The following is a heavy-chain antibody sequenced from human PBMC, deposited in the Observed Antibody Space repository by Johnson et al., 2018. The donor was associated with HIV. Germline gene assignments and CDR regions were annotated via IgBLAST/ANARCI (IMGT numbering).Heavy chain of an antibody. Sequence: VQLVESGGGLVQPGRSLRLSCAASGFTFDDYAMHWVRQAPGKGLEWVSGISWNSGSIGYADSVKGRFTISRDNAKNSLYLQMNSLRAEDTAVYFCAKDAGSGSSWEFAFDIWGQGTKVTVSS. CDR2: ISWNSGSI. CDR3: AKDAGSGSSWEFAFDI. J-gene: IGHJ3*02. V-gene: IGHV3-9*01. CDR1: GFTFDDYA. D-gene: IGHD3-10*01.